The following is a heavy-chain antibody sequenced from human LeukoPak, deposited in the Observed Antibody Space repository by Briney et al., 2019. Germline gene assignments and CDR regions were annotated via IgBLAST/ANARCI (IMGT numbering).Heavy chain of an antibody. D-gene: IGHD6-6*01. CDR3: AKSLYSSSSSTADY. V-gene: IGHV3-23*01. CDR1: GFTFSSYA. Sequence: PGGSLRLSCAASGFTFSSYAMSWVRRAPGKGLEWVSAISGSGGSTYYADSVKGRFTISRDNSKNTLYLQMNSLRAEDTAVYYCAKSLYSSSSSTADYWGQGTLVTVSS. J-gene: IGHJ4*02. CDR2: ISGSGGST.